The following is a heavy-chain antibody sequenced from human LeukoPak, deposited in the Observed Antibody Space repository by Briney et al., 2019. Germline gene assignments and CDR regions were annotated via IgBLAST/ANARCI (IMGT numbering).Heavy chain of an antibody. CDR2: ISSSGSTI. J-gene: IGHJ4*02. Sequence: PGGSLRLSCAASGFTFSDYYMSWIRQAPGKGLEWVSYISSSGSTIYYADSVKGRFTISRDNAKNSLYLQMNSLRAEDTAVYYCARDRREWLLLNYFDYWGQGTLVTVSS. CDR3: ARDRREWLLLNYFDY. V-gene: IGHV3-11*01. D-gene: IGHD3-22*01. CDR1: GFTFSDYY.